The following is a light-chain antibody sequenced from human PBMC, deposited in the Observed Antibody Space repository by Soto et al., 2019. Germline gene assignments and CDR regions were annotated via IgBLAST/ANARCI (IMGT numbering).Light chain of an antibody. J-gene: IGLJ1*01. Sequence: SNRPSGVSNRFSGSKSGNTASLTISGLQAEDEADYYCSSYSTTSTLVFGYGKKVTV. V-gene: IGLV2-14*01. CDR2: S. CDR3: SSYSTTSTLV.